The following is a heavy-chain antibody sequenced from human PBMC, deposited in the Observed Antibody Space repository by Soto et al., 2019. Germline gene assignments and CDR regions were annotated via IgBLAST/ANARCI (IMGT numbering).Heavy chain of an antibody. CDR2: ICATGTT. CDR3: VRDGTKTLRDWLDT. CDR1: GASISRFY. V-gene: IGHV4-4*07. J-gene: IGHJ5*02. D-gene: IGHD1-1*01. Sequence: PETLSLTCTVSGASISRFYRSWIRNSPGKGLEWIGRICATGTTYYNPSLQSRVMISVDKYKKQFSXNLRSVTAADTTVYYSVRDGTKTLRDWLDTWRQG.